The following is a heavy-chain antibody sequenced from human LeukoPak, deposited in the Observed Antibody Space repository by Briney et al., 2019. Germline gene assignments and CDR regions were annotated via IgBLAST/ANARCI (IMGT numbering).Heavy chain of an antibody. J-gene: IGHJ4*02. V-gene: IGHV4-39*01. Sequence: SETLSLTCTVSGGSISSRSYYWGWTRQPPGKGLEWIGSIYYSGSTYYKPSLKSRLIISVDTSKNQFSLKLSSVTAADTAVYYCARQGGAEADYWGQGTLVTVSS. CDR3: ARQGGAEADY. CDR1: GGSISSRSYY. CDR2: IYYSGST. D-gene: IGHD3-16*01.